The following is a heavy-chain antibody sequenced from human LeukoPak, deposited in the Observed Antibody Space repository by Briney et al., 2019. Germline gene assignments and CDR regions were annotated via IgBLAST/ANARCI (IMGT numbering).Heavy chain of an antibody. Sequence: GGSLRLSCAASGFTFSSYSMNWVRQAPGKGLEWVSYISSSGSTIYYADSVKGRFTISRDNAKNSLYLQMNSLRAEDTAVYYCTTDLEITFGGVIVRDYWGQGTLVTVSS. D-gene: IGHD3-16*02. J-gene: IGHJ4*02. V-gene: IGHV3-48*04. CDR3: TTDLEITFGGVIVRDY. CDR1: GFTFSSYS. CDR2: ISSSGSTI.